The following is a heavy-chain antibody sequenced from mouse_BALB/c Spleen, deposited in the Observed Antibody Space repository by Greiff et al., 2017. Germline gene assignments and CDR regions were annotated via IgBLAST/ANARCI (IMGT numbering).Heavy chain of an antibody. Sequence: EVKLVESGGGLVQPGGSRKLSCAASGFTFSSFGMHWVRQAPEKGLEWVAYISSGSSTIYYADTVKGRFTISRDNPKNTLFLQMTRLRSEDTAMCYCARERFAYWGQGTLVTVSA. J-gene: IGHJ3*01. CDR3: ARERFAY. CDR1: GFTFSSFG. CDR2: ISSGSSTI. V-gene: IGHV5-17*02.